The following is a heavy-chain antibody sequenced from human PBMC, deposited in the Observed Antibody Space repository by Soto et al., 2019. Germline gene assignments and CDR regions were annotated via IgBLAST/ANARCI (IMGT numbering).Heavy chain of an antibody. V-gene: IGHV5-51*01. CDR2: IYPGDSDT. Sequence: GESLKISCKGSGYSFTSYWIGWVRQMPGKGLEWMGIIYPGDSDTRYSPSFQGQVTISADKSISTAYLQWSSLKASDTAMYYCARHLGPYCSGGSCYSFDYWGQGTLVT. J-gene: IGHJ4*02. D-gene: IGHD2-15*01. CDR3: ARHLGPYCSGGSCYSFDY. CDR1: GYSFTSYW.